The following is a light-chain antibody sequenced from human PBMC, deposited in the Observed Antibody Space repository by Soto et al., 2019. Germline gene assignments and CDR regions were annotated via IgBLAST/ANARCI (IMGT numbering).Light chain of an antibody. CDR3: SSYTSSSTPYV. CDR2: DVS. V-gene: IGLV2-14*01. CDR1: SSDVGGYNY. Sequence: QSSLTQRACVSGSPGQSITISCTGTSSDVGGYNYVSWYQQHPGKAPKLMIYDVSNRPSGVSNRFSGSKSGNTASLTISGLQAEDEADYYCSSYTSSSTPYVFGTGTKLTVL. J-gene: IGLJ1*01.